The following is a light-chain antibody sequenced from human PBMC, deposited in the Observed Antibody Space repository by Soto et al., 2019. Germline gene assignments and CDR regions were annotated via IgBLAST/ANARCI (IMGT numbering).Light chain of an antibody. Sequence: ENVLTQSPGTLSLSPGERATLSCRASKSVSSSYLTWYQQKPGQAPRLLIYGASSRATDIPDRFSGSGSGTDFTLTISRLEPEDFAVYYCQQYDSYPGTFGQGTKLEIK. CDR1: KSVSSSY. CDR3: QQYDSYPGT. J-gene: IGKJ2*02. CDR2: GAS. V-gene: IGKV3-20*01.